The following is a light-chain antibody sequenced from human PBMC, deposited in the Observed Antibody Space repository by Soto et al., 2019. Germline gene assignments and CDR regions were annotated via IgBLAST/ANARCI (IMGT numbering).Light chain of an antibody. CDR1: QSISRF. Sequence: DIQMTQSPSSLSAFVGDRVTITCRASQSISRFLAWYQQKPGKAPKLLIYDASSLKSGVPSRFSGSGSGTEFTLTISRLQPDDFATYSCQQYNSYSTFGGGTKLEI. V-gene: IGKV1-5*01. CDR2: DAS. J-gene: IGKJ4*01. CDR3: QQYNSYST.